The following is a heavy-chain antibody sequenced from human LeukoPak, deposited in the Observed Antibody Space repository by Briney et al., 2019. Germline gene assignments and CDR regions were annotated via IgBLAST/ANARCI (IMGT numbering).Heavy chain of an antibody. J-gene: IGHJ4*02. CDR1: GFTFSSYE. D-gene: IGHD6-19*01. Sequence: SGGSLRLSCAASGFTFSSYEMNWVRQAPGKGLEWVSYISSGSTIYDADSVKGGFTISRDNAKNSLYLQMNSLRAEGTAVYYCARESIAVAGAPFDYWGQGTLVTVSS. CDR2: ISSGSTI. V-gene: IGHV3-48*03. CDR3: ARESIAVAGAPFDY.